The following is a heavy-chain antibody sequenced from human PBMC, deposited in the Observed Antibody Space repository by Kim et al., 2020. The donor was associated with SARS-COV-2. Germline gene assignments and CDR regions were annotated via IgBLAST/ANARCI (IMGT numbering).Heavy chain of an antibody. Sequence: DSVKGRLTISRDNSKNTLYLQMNSLRAEDTAVYYCARDSIVAADPNWFDPWGQGTLVTVSS. D-gene: IGHD6-13*01. V-gene: IGHV3-30*07. CDR3: ARDSIVAADPNWFDP. J-gene: IGHJ5*02.